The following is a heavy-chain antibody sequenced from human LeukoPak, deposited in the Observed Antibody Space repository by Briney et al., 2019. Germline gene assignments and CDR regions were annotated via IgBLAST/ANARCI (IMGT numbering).Heavy chain of an antibody. Sequence: GRSLRLSCAASGFTFSSYTMHWVRQAPGEGLEWVTLISSDGGNKYYADSVEGRFTISRDNSKNTLYLQMNSLRAEDTAVYYCARVSRPPYYYYGMDVWGQGTTVTVSS. J-gene: IGHJ6*02. CDR2: ISSDGGNK. CDR3: ARVSRPPYYYYGMDV. CDR1: GFTFSSYT. V-gene: IGHV3-30-3*01.